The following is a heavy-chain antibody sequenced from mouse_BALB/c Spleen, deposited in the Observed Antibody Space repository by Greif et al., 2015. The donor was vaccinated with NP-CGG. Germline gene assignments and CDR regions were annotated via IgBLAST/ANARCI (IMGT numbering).Heavy chain of an antibody. D-gene: IGHD4-1*01. CDR2: INPSNGGS. J-gene: IGHJ2*01. V-gene: IGHV1S81*02. Sequence: QVQLKDSGAELVKPGASVKLSCKASGYTFTSYYIYWVKQRPGQGLEWIGEINPSNGGSNFNEKFKSKATLTVDKSSSTAYMQLSSLTSEDSAVYYCTRSWVDYWGQGTTLTVSS. CDR1: GYTFTSYY. CDR3: TRSWVDY.